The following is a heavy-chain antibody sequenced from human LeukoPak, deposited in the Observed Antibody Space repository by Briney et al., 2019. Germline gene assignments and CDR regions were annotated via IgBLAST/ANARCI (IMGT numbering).Heavy chain of an antibody. Sequence: SETLSLTCAVYGGSFSGYYWSWPRQPPGKGLEWIGEINHSGSTNYSPSLKSRVTISVDTSKNQFSLKLSSVTAADTAVYYCARSEGIAAAAPFDYWGQGTLVTVSS. J-gene: IGHJ4*02. D-gene: IGHD6-13*01. CDR3: ARSEGIAAAAPFDY. V-gene: IGHV4-34*01. CDR1: GGSFSGYY. CDR2: INHSGST.